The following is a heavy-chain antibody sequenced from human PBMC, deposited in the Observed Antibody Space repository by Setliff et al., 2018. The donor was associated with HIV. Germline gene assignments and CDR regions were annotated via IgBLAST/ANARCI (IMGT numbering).Heavy chain of an antibody. CDR3: ANPHDGGAFDV. CDR2: VIPSFATA. V-gene: IGHV1-69*13. D-gene: IGHD1-1*01. CDR1: GGTFKNLA. J-gene: IGHJ3*01. Sequence: SVKVSCKASGGTFKNLAISWVRQAPGQGLEWMEGVIPSFATANYAQKFQGRITITADELTSTVYMDLNSLKSEDSAVYYCANPHDGGAFDVWGQGTAVTVSS.